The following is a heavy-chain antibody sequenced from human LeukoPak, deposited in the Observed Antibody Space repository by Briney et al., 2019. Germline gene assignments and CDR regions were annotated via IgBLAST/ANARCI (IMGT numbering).Heavy chain of an antibody. CDR3: ARGRPGIAVAAPYYFDY. Sequence: SETLSLTCTVSGGSISSSSYYWGWIRQPPGKGLEWIGRMFTTGTINYNPSLKSRVTISLDTSKNQFSLKLSSVTAADTAVYYCARGRPGIAVAAPYYFDYWGQGTLVTVSS. CDR2: MFTTGTI. CDR1: GGSISSSSYY. J-gene: IGHJ4*02. D-gene: IGHD6-19*01. V-gene: IGHV4-39*07.